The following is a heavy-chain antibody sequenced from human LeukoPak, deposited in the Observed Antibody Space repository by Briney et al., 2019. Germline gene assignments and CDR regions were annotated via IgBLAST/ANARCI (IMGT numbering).Heavy chain of an antibody. CDR1: GYTFTSYG. Sequence: ASVKVSCKASGYTFTSYGISWVRQAPGQGLEWMGWISAYSGNTNYAQKLQGRVTMTTDTSTSTAYMELRSLRPDDTAVYYCARVSDDFWSGYSRYYYYGMDVWGQRTTVTVSS. J-gene: IGHJ6*02. D-gene: IGHD3-3*01. CDR3: ARVSDDFWSGYSRYYYYGMDV. V-gene: IGHV1-18*01. CDR2: ISAYSGNT.